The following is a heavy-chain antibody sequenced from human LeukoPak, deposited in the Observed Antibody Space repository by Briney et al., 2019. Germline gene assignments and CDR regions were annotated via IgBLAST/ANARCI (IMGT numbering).Heavy chain of an antibody. D-gene: IGHD5-24*01. Sequence: SETLSLTCAVYGGSFSGYYWSWIRQPPGKGLEWIGEINHSGSTNYNPSLKSRVTISVDTSKNQFSLKLSSVTAADTAVYYCARGSGWLQFGYWGQGTLVTVSS. CDR1: GGSFSGYY. V-gene: IGHV4-34*01. CDR2: INHSGST. CDR3: ARGSGWLQFGY. J-gene: IGHJ4*02.